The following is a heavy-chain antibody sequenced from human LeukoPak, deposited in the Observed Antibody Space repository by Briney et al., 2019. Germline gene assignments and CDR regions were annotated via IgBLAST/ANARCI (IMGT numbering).Heavy chain of an antibody. J-gene: IGHJ5*02. Sequence: PSETLSLTCTVFGGSMSGYYWSWIRQPPGKGLEWIGRIYNSGKTNYNPSLKSRVTISIDTAKNQFSLRLSSVTAADTALYYCARNRVPGGSWGQGTLVTVSS. CDR3: ARNRVPGGS. CDR1: GGSMSGYY. CDR2: IYNSGKT. D-gene: IGHD2-2*01. V-gene: IGHV4-59*01.